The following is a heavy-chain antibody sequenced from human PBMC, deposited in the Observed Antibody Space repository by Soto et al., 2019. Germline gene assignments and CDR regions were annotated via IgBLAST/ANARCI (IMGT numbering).Heavy chain of an antibody. CDR2: VGRSGTYT. Sequence: PAGFLGLSCVASGFTCSDNVMSGIRQAPGKGLEWVSYVGRSGTYTNYADSVKGRFTISRDNAKNSLYLQMNSLRAEDTAVYYCATYYYDSSGYYYFAYWGQGTLVTVSS. J-gene: IGHJ4*02. CDR3: ATYYYDSSGYYYFAY. D-gene: IGHD3-22*01. V-gene: IGHV3-11*06. CDR1: GFTCSDNV.